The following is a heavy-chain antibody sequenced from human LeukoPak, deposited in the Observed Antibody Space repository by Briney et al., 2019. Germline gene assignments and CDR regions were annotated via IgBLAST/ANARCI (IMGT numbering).Heavy chain of an antibody. J-gene: IGHJ4*02. Sequence: GGSLRLSCAVSGFTSSDYYMSWVRQAPGKGMECVSYISSDSSYTNYADSVRGRFTISRDHAKNSLYLQMNSSRAEDTAVYYCVREGPYGDYDAFWGQGTLVTVSS. V-gene: IGHV3-11*06. D-gene: IGHD4-17*01. CDR2: ISSDSSYT. CDR1: GFTSSDYY. CDR3: VREGPYGDYDAF.